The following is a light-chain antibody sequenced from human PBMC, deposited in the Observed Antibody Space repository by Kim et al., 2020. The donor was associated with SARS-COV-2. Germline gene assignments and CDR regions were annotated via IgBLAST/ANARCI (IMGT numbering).Light chain of an antibody. V-gene: IGKV1-39*01. CDR2: GAS. Sequence: DIQMTQSPSSLSASVGDRVIMTCRASQNIGAYLNWYQQKPGKAPNLLIYGASILYRGVPSRFSGAGSGTDFTLTISTLQPEDFATYFCQESHTTPRVFGQETKVDIK. CDR3: QESHTTPRV. J-gene: IGKJ1*01. CDR1: QNIGAY.